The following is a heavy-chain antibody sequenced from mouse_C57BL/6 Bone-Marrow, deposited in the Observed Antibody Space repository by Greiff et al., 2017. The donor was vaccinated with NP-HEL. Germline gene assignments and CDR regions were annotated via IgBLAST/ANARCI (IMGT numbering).Heavy chain of an antibody. V-gene: IGHV5-16*01. CDR1: GFTFSDYS. Sequence: EVQLVESEGGLVQPGSSMKLSCTASGFTFSDYSMAWVRQVPEKGLEWVANINYDGSSNYYLDSLKSRFIILRDNAKNILYLQMSSLKSEDTATYYCAREGGLRRRTYAMDYWGQGTSVTVSS. CDR2: INYDGSSN. J-gene: IGHJ4*01. D-gene: IGHD2-4*01. CDR3: AREGGLRRRTYAMDY.